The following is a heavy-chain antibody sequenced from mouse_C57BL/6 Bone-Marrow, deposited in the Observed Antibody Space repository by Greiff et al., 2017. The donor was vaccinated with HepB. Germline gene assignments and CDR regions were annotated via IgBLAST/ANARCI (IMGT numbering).Heavy chain of an antibody. CDR1: GYTFTSYW. V-gene: IGHV1-64*01. CDR3: ARIPSHYYGSSY. CDR2: IHPNSGST. J-gene: IGHJ3*01. Sequence: QVQLQQPGAELVKPGASVKLSCKASGYTFTSYWMHWVKQRPGQGLEWIGMIHPNSGSTNYNEKFKSKATLTVDKSSSTAYMQLSSLTSEDSAVYYCARIPSHYYGSSYWGQGTLVTVSA. D-gene: IGHD1-1*01.